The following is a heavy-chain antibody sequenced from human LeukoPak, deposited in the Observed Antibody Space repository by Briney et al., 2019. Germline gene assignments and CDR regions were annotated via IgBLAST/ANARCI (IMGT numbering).Heavy chain of an antibody. Sequence: PGRSLRLSCAASGFTFSSYGMHWVRQAPGKGLEWVAVIWYDGSNEYYADSVKGRFTISRDNSKNTLYLQMNSLRAEDTAVYYCARSNYGDYVGRAFDIWGQGTMVTVSS. CDR3: ARSNYGDYVGRAFDI. V-gene: IGHV3-33*01. CDR1: GFTFSSYG. CDR2: IWYDGSNE. J-gene: IGHJ3*02. D-gene: IGHD4-17*01.